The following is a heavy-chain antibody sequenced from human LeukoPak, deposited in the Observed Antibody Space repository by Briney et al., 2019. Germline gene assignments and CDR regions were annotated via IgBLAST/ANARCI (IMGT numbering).Heavy chain of an antibody. CDR3: ARAASGTPWGY. CDR1: GGSISSSNYY. J-gene: IGHJ4*02. CDR2: IYYTAST. V-gene: IGHV4-39*01. D-gene: IGHD3-10*01. Sequence: PSETLSLTCTVSGGSISSSNYYWGWIRQPPGKGLEWIGNIYYTASTYHNPSLKSRVTISVDTSKNQFSLRLSSVTAADTAMYYCARAASGTPWGYWGQGTLVTVSS.